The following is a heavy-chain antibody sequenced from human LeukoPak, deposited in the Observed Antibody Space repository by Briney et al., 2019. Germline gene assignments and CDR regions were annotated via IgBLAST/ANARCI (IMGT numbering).Heavy chain of an antibody. CDR1: GYTFTSYY. V-gene: IGHV1-46*03. CDR3: ASEDDAFDI. Sequence: ASVKVSCKASGYTFTSYYMHWVRQAPGQGLEWMGIINPSGGSTSYAQKFQGKVTMTRYTATGTDYMELSSLRSEDTAADYCASEDDAFDIWGQGTMVTVSS. CDR2: INPSGGST. J-gene: IGHJ3*02.